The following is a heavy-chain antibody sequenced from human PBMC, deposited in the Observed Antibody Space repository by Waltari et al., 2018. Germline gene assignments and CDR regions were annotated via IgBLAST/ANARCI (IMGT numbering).Heavy chain of an antibody. CDR3: ARELRYYYMDV. Sequence: QVQLQQWGAGLLKPSETLSLTCAVYGGSFSGYYWSWIRQPPGKGLEWIGEINHSGSTNYNPSLKSRVTISVDTSKNQFSLKLSSVTAADTAVYYCARELRYYYMDVWGKGTTVTVSS. CDR1: GGSFSGYY. V-gene: IGHV4-34*01. D-gene: IGHD1-26*01. J-gene: IGHJ6*03. CDR2: INHSGST.